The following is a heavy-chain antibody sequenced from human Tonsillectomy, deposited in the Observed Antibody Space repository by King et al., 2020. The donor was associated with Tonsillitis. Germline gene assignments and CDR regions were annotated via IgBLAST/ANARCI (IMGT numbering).Heavy chain of an antibody. CDR2: ISFDGSDK. V-gene: IGHV3-30*04. Sequence: VQLVESGGGVVQPGRSLRISCAASGFTFSSYPMHWVRQAPGKGLEWVAVISFDGSDKYYVDSVKGRFTISRDNSKSTLYLQMNSLGAEVTAVYYCARDLYNNSYDSSGFCDYWGQGTLVTVSS. CDR3: ARDLYNNSYDSSGFCDY. D-gene: IGHD3-22*01. J-gene: IGHJ4*02. CDR1: GFTFSSYP.